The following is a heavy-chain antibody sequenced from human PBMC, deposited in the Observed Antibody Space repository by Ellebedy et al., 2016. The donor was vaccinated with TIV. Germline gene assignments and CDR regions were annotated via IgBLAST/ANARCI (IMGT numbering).Heavy chain of an antibody. Sequence: MPSETLSLTCSVSGGSVSSTSYYWAWIRQPPGKGLGYIGSVYYSGSPYYNPSFKSRVTLSADTSKNQFSLKLRTVTAADTAVYYCARTDPWQPIDDWGQGILVSVSS. CDR1: GGSVSSTSYY. CDR3: ARTDPWQPIDD. J-gene: IGHJ4*02. V-gene: IGHV4-39*01. CDR2: VYYSGSP. D-gene: IGHD2-21*02.